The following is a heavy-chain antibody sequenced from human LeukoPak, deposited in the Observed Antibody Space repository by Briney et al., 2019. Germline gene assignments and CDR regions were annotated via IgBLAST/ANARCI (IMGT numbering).Heavy chain of an antibody. CDR3: ARHSIAARDAFDI. J-gene: IGHJ3*02. CDR1: GGSISSCY. V-gene: IGHV4-4*09. Sequence: SETLSLTCTVSGGSISSCYRSWIRQPPGKGLEGIGYIYTSGSTNYNPSLNSRVTISLDTPKHQFSLKLSSVTAADTAVYYCARHSIAARDAFDIRGQGTMVSVSS. CDR2: IYTSGST. D-gene: IGHD6-6*01.